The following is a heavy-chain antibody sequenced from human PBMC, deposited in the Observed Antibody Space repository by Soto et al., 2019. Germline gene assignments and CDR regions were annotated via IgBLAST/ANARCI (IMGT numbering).Heavy chain of an antibody. CDR1: AGSITGDSYY. J-gene: IGHJ4*02. CDR2: ISYNGRT. D-gene: IGHD1-20*01. Sequence: PSETLSLNCNVSAGSITGDSYYWTWIRQPPGKGLEWLGYISYNGRTNYNPSLKSRVTISVDTSRKQFFLRLTSVTAADTAVYFCAREQYNWKIWGQGTLVTVSS. CDR3: AREQYNWKI. V-gene: IGHV4-61*01.